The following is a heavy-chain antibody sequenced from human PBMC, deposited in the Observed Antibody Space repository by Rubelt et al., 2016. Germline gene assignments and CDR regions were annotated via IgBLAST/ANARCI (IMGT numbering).Heavy chain of an antibody. CDR2: IWYDGSNK. D-gene: IGHD3-22*01. J-gene: IGHJ4*02. V-gene: IGHV3-33*01. Sequence: GKGLEWVAVIWYDGSNKYYADSVKGRFTISRDNSKNTLYLQMNSLRAEDTAVYYCASRDYYDSSLDYWGQGTLVTVSS. CDR3: ASRDYYDSSLDY.